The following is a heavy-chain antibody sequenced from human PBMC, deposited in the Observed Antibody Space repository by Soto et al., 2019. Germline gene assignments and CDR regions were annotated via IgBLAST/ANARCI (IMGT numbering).Heavy chain of an antibody. D-gene: IGHD3-3*01. CDR2: IYLSGST. CDR3: ARGRITIFGVVMHYFDY. Sequence: QLQLQESGSGLVKPSQTLSLTCAVSGGSISSGGYSWSWIRQPPGKGLEWIGYIYLSGSTYYNPSLKSRVTISVDRSKNQFSLKLSSVTAADTAVYYCARGRITIFGVVMHYFDYWGQGTLVTVSS. V-gene: IGHV4-30-2*01. CDR1: GGSISSGGYS. J-gene: IGHJ4*02.